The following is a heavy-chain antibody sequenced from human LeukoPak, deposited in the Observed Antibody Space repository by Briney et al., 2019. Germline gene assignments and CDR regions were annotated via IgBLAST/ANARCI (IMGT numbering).Heavy chain of an antibody. Sequence: GESLKISCKGSGYSFTTYWIGWVRQMPGKGLEWMGIIYPGDSDTRYSPSFQGQVTISADKSISTAYLQWDSLKASDTAIYYCGRRFDTSEYFQNWGRAPWSPSPQ. D-gene: IGHD3-22*01. CDR1: GYSFTTYW. V-gene: IGHV5-51*01. CDR3: GRRFDTSEYFQN. J-gene: IGHJ1*01. CDR2: IYPGDSDT.